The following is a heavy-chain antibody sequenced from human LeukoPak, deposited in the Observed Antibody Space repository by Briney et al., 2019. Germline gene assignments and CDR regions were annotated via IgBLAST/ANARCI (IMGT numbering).Heavy chain of an antibody. J-gene: IGHJ3*02. CDR3: ARGYEEWELLLGAFDI. V-gene: IGHV1-18*01. Sequence: ASVKVSCKASGYTFTSYGISWVRQAPGQGLEWMGLISAYNGNTNYAQKLQGRVTITTDTSTSTAYMELSRLRSDDTAVYYCARGYEEWELLLGAFDIWGQGTMVTVSS. CDR1: GYTFTSYG. D-gene: IGHD1-26*01. CDR2: ISAYNGNT.